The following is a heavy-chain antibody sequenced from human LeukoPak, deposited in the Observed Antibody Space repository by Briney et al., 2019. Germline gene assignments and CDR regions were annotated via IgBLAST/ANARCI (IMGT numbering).Heavy chain of an antibody. Sequence: PGGSLRLSCAAASGFTFSPYSMTWVRQAPGKGLEWVSTISGNGTNTYYGDSVKGRFTISRDNSKNTLYLQMNSLRVDDTAVYYCAKGGVVNWFDPWGQGTLVTVSS. CDR2: ISGNGTNT. J-gene: IGHJ5*02. CDR3: AKGGVVNWFDP. D-gene: IGHD3-22*01. CDR1: GFTFSPYS. V-gene: IGHV3-23*01.